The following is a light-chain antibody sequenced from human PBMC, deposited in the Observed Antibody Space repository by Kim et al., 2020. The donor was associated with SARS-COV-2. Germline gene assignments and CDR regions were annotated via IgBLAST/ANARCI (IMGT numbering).Light chain of an antibody. CDR3: QSYDISNVI. J-gene: IGLJ2*01. CDR2: EDS. CDR1: SGNIADNY. V-gene: IGLV6-57*03. Sequence: PRDTVTISCTRTSGNIADNYVQWYQQRPGSAPTIVIYEDSERPSGVPDRFSGSIDTSSSSASLTISGLKTEDEADYYCQSYDISNVIFGGGTKLTVL.